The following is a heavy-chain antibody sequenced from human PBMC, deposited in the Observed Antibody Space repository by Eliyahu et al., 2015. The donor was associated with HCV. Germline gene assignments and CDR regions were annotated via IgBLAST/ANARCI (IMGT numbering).Heavy chain of an antibody. Sequence: QVQLVQSGAEVKKPGASVKVSCKASGYTFSNDVFHIHWVRQAPGQRLEWVGWINAGSGNTKYSEKLQGRVAITRDTSASTAYMELSSLTSEDTGVYYCARQVYSSGWYGADDWAQGTLVTVSS. CDR3: ARQVYSSGWYGADD. CDR1: GYTFSNDVFH. D-gene: IGHD6-19*01. J-gene: IGHJ4*02. V-gene: IGHV1-3*01. CDR2: INAGSGNT.